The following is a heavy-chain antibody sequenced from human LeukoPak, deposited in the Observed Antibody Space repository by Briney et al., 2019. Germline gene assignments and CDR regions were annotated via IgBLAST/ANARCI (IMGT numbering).Heavy chain of an antibody. CDR2: IYYSGST. V-gene: IGHV4-59*01. CDR1: GGSISSYY. Sequence: PSETLSLTCTVSGGSISSYYWSWIRQPPGKGLEWIGYIYYSGSTNYNPSLKSRVTISVDTSKNQFSLKLSSVTAADTAVYYCARDTGPPFDPWGQGTLVTVSS. CDR3: ARDTGPPFDP. J-gene: IGHJ5*02. D-gene: IGHD2-8*02.